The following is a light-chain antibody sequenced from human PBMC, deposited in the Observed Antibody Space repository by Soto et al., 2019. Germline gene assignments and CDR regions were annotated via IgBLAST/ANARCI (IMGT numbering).Light chain of an antibody. CDR1: QSVSSSY. CDR3: QQYGSSRIT. Sequence: EIVLTQSPGTLSLSPGERATLSCRASQSVSSSYLAWYQQKPGQAPRLLIYGASSRATGIQDRFSGSGSGTDFTLTISRLEPEDFAVYYCQQYGSSRITFGQGTRLEIK. V-gene: IGKV3-20*01. CDR2: GAS. J-gene: IGKJ5*01.